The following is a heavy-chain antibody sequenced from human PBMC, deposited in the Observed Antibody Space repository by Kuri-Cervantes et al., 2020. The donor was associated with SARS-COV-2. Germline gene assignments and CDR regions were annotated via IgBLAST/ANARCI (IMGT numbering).Heavy chain of an antibody. V-gene: IGHV4-34*01. CDR3: ARGYCSSTSCYGGWFDP. CDR2: INHSGST. CDR1: GGSFSGYY. D-gene: IGHD2-2*01. J-gene: IGHJ5*02. Sequence: GSLRLSCAVYGGSFSGYYWSWIRQPPGKGLEWTGEINHSGSTNYNLSLKSRVTISVDTSKNQFSLKLSSVTAADTAVYYCARGYCSSTSCYGGWFDPWGQGTLVTVSS.